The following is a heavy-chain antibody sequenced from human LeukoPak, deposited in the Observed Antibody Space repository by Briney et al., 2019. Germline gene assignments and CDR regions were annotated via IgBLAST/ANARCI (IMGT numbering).Heavy chain of an antibody. CDR1: NDSISSGDYY. CDR3: ARHEGYDLLTGYSYYFDY. J-gene: IGHJ4*02. Sequence: PSETLSLTCTVSNDSISSGDYYWNWIRQPPGKGLEWIGYIFHRGGTSYNPSLKSRVTISVDTSKNQFSLKLSSVTAADTAVYYCARHEGYDLLTGYSYYFDYWGQGTLVTVPS. D-gene: IGHD3-9*01. V-gene: IGHV4-30-4*01. CDR2: IFHRGGT.